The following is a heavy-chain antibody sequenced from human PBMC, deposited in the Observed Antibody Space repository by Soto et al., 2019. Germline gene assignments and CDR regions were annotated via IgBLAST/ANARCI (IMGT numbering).Heavy chain of an antibody. CDR3: ARDLGSSGWYGVDV. V-gene: IGHV4-4*07. CDR1: GGSISNYY. D-gene: IGHD6-19*01. J-gene: IGHJ6*02. Sequence: PSETLSLTCTVSGGSISNYYWSWIRQPAGKGLEWIGRIYTSGSTNYSPSLKSRVTMSVDTSKNQFSLKLISVTAADTAVYYCARDLGSSGWYGVDVWGQGTTVTSP. CDR2: IYTSGST.